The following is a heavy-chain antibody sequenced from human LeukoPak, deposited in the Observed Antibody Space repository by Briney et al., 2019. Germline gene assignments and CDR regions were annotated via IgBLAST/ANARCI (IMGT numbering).Heavy chain of an antibody. D-gene: IGHD6-13*01. CDR2: ISYDGSNK. Sequence: GGSLGLSCAASGFTFSSYGMHWVRQAPGKGLEWVAVISYDGSNKYYADSVKGRFTISRDNSKNTLYLQMNSLRAEDTAVYYCARVPYSSSWYGYYFDYWGQGTLVTVSS. CDR1: GFTFSSYG. CDR3: ARVPYSSSWYGYYFDY. J-gene: IGHJ4*02. V-gene: IGHV3-30*03.